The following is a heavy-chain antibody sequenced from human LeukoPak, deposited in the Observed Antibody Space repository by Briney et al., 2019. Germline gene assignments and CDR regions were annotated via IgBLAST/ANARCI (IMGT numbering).Heavy chain of an antibody. CDR1: GFTFSSYA. D-gene: IGHD3-22*01. CDR3: AKVRTSYYDSSGYGY. Sequence: PGGSLRLSCAASGFTFSSYAMSWVRQAPGKGLEWLSAISGSGGSTYYADSGKGRFTISRDNSKNTLYLQMNSLRAEDTAVYYCAKVRTSYYDSSGYGYWGQGTLVTVSS. J-gene: IGHJ4*02. V-gene: IGHV3-23*01. CDR2: ISGSGGST.